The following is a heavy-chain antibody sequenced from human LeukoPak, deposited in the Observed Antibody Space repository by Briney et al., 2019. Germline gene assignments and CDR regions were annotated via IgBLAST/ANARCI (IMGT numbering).Heavy chain of an antibody. J-gene: IGHJ3*02. Sequence: GRSLKLSCAASGFTFNNYAMHWVRQAPGKGLEWIAFISHDGSNKYYADSVKGRSTISRDNSKNTLYLQMNSLRAEDTAVYYCARDQFGTGDRRDAFDIWGQGTMVTVSS. CDR1: GFTFNNYA. D-gene: IGHD7-27*01. V-gene: IGHV3-30-3*01. CDR2: ISHDGSNK. CDR3: ARDQFGTGDRRDAFDI.